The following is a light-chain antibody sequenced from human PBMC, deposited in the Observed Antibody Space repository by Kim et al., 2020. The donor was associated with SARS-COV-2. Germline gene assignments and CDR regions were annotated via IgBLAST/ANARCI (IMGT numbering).Light chain of an antibody. V-gene: IGKV3-11*01. Sequence: PGEGAILPCRASQSIGISLGWYQHKPGQAPRLLIYDAAIRAAGIPDRFSGGGSGTDFTLTIGNLEPEDFAVYYCQQRNNWPPAVTFGGGTKVDIK. CDR1: QSIGIS. CDR3: QQRNNWPPAVT. CDR2: DAA. J-gene: IGKJ4*01.